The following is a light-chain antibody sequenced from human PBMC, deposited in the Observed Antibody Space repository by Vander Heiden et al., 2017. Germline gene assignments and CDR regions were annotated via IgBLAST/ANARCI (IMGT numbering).Light chain of an antibody. Sequence: DIQMTPSPSSLSASVGDRVTITCRASQSISNYLNWYQQKPGKAPKLLIYGASSLQRGVPSRFSGTGSGTQFTLTISSLQPEDFATYYCQQCYSTPRTFGGGTKVEIK. J-gene: IGKJ4*01. CDR2: GAS. CDR3: QQCYSTPRT. V-gene: IGKV1-39*01. CDR1: QSISNY.